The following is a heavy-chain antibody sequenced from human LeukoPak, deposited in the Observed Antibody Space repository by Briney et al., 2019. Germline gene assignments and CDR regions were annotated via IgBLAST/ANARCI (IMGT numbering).Heavy chain of an antibody. D-gene: IGHD4-17*01. J-gene: IGHJ4*02. Sequence: SETLSLTCAVPGNPITMGNSWAWFRQPPGKGLNWFGSMYHSGSTNYNPSLKSRVTISVDTSKNQFSLKLSSVTAADTAVYFCARDTRDYDQGFDYWGQGTLVTVSS. V-gene: IGHV4-38-2*02. CDR3: ARDTRDYDQGFDY. CDR1: GNPITMGNS. CDR2: MYHSGST.